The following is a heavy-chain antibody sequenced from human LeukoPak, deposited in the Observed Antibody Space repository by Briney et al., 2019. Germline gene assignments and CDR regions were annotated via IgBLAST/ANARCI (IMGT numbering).Heavy chain of an antibody. D-gene: IGHD3-22*01. CDR2: VYHSGST. J-gene: IGHJ4*02. CDR1: GGSISSGSYY. Sequence: SQTLSLTCTVSGGSISSGSYYWSWIRQPPGKGLEWIGSVYHSGSTYYNPSLKSRVTISVDTSKNQFSLKLSSVTAADTAVYYCARIGAITGPFDYWGQGTLVTVSS. CDR3: ARIGAITGPFDY. V-gene: IGHV4-39*07.